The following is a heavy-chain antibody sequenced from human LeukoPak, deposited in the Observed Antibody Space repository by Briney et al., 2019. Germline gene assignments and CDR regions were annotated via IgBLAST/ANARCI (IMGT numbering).Heavy chain of an antibody. V-gene: IGHV3-23*01. J-gene: IGHJ4*02. CDR1: RLTFSSYA. D-gene: IGHD3-10*01. Sequence: GGSLRLSCAASRLTFSSYAMSWDRQAPGKGLEWVSAISGSGGSTYYADSVKGRFTISRDNSKNTLYLQMNSLRAEDTSVYYCAKVRNYYGCFDYWGQGTLVTVSS. CDR2: ISGSGGST. CDR3: AKVRNYYGCFDY.